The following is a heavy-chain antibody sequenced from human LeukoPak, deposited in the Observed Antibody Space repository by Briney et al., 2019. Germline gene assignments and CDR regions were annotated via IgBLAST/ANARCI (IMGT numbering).Heavy chain of an antibody. V-gene: IGHV4-34*01. J-gene: IGHJ6*03. D-gene: IGHD1-1*01. CDR1: GGSFSGYY. Sequence: SETLSLTCAVYGGSFSGYYWSWIRQPPGKGLEWIGEINHSGGTNYNPSLKSRVTMSVDTSKNQFSLKLSSVTAAATAVYYCARSGKGGTDYYYYYMDVWGKGTTVTISS. CDR2: INHSGGT. CDR3: ARSGKGGTDYYYYYMDV.